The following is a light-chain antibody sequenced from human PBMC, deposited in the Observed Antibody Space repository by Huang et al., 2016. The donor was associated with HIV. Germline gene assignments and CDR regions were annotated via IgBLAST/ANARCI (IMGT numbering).Light chain of an antibody. CDR3: LQYEDYQPWT. J-gene: IGKJ1*01. Sequence: DIQMTHSPSAMAASVGDRVTITCRASQDIDNYLAWFQQKSGKVPKRLIFAASVLQIGVQSWFSGSGAGREFTLTISSMQPEDFATYYCLQYEDYQPWTFGQGTRVEIK. V-gene: IGKV1-17*03. CDR2: AAS. CDR1: QDIDNY.